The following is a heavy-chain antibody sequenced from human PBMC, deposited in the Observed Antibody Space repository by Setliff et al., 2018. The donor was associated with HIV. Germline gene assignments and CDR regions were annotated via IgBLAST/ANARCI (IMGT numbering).Heavy chain of an antibody. J-gene: IGHJ6*03. CDR2: IYYGGT. CDR3: ARGFDHGDYEESGYVFYYMDV. Sequence: SETLSLTCTVTGGSISRFYWSWIRRPPGKGLEWLGSIYYGGTNYSPSLRSRVTISLGTSNNQFSLRLSSVTAADTALYFCARGFDHGDYEESGYVFYYMDVWGKGTTVTVS. V-gene: IGHV4-59*01. CDR1: GGSISRFY. D-gene: IGHD4-17*01.